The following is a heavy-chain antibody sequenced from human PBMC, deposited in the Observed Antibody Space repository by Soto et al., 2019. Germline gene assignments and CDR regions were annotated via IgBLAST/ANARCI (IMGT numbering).Heavy chain of an antibody. CDR1: GFSFSSHS. J-gene: IGHJ5*02. D-gene: IGHD3-3*01. Sequence: GGSLRLSCAASGFSFSSHSMKWVRQAPGKGLEWVSYISSSGSTIYYADSVKGRFTISRDNSKNTLYLQMSSLRSEDTAVYYCARSGQVGNWFDPWGQGTLVTVSS. CDR3: ARSGQVGNWFDP. V-gene: IGHV3-48*01. CDR2: ISSSGSTI.